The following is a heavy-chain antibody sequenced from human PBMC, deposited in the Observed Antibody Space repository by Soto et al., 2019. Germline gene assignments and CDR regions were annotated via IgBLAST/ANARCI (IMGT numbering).Heavy chain of an antibody. V-gene: IGHV1-2*02. Sequence: QVQLVQSGAEVKKPGASVKVSCKASGYNFIGYYIHWVRQAPGQRLEWMGWVNPKSGATHYTQTFHGRVTMTGDTSINTAYMELSWLTSDDTAVYYCARVVETAAVPLDYWGQGTLVTVSS. D-gene: IGHD5-18*01. J-gene: IGHJ4*02. CDR3: ARVVETAAVPLDY. CDR2: VNPKSGAT. CDR1: GYNFIGYY.